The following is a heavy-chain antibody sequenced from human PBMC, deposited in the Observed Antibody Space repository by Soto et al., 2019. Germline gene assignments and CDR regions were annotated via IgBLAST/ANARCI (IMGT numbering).Heavy chain of an antibody. J-gene: IGHJ4*02. CDR3: ARTTIAGIRGYFDY. V-gene: IGHV5-51*01. D-gene: IGHD2-21*01. CDR1: GYTFSTSW. Sequence: EVQLVQSGAEVKKPGESLKISGQGFGYTFSTSWTGGVRQCPGKGLGWMGIIYPGDSVTRYSPSFQGQVTISADKSISTAFLQWSSLKASDTATYYCARTTIAGIRGYFDYWGQGTLVTVSS. CDR2: IYPGDSVT.